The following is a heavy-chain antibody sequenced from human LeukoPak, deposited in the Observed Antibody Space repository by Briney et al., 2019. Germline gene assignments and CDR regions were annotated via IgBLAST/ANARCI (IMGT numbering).Heavy chain of an antibody. J-gene: IGHJ4*02. CDR1: GGSISSSSYY. D-gene: IGHD3-10*01. CDR3: ACSTMVRGFGY. CDR2: IYYSGST. Sequence: SETLSLTCTVSGGSISSSSYYWGWIRQPPGKGLEWIGSIYYSGSTYYNPSLKSRVTISVDTSKNQFSLKLSSVTAADTAVYYCACSTMVRGFGYWGQGTLVTVSS. V-gene: IGHV4-39*01.